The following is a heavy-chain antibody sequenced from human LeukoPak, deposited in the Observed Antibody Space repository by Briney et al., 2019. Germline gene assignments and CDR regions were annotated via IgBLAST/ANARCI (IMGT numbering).Heavy chain of an antibody. D-gene: IGHD5-24*01. J-gene: IGHJ4*02. Sequence: SETLSLTCTVSGGSISSYYWSWIRQPPGKGLEWIGYIYYSGSTNYNPSLKSRVTISVDTSKNQFSLKLSSVTAADAAVYYCARARRDGHMLIDYWGQGTLVTVSS. CDR1: GGSISSYY. CDR3: ARARRDGHMLIDY. V-gene: IGHV4-59*01. CDR2: IYYSGST.